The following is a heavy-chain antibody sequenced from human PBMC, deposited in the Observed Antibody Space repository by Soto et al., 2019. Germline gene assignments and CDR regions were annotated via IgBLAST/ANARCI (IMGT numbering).Heavy chain of an antibody. J-gene: IGHJ4*02. D-gene: IGHD2-15*01. CDR3: ARHRWGYCSGGSCSYDY. CDR1: GGSIRSYY. Sequence: SETLSLTCTVSGGSIRSYYWIWIRQPPGKGLEWIGYIYYSGSTNYNPSLKSRVTISVDTSKNQFSLKLSSVTAADTAVYYCARHRWGYCSGGSCSYDYWGQGTLVTVSS. CDR2: IYYSGST. V-gene: IGHV4-59*08.